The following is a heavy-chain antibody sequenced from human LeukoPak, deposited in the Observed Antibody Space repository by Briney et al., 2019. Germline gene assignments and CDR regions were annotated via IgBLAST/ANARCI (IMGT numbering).Heavy chain of an antibody. V-gene: IGHV1-2*02. Sequence: GASVKVSCKASGYTFTGYYMHWVRQAPGQGLEWMGWINPNSGGTNYAQKFQGRVTMTRDTSISTAYMELSRLRSDDTAVYYCARSWGSYRLATPFDYWGQGTLVTVSS. CDR2: INPNSGGT. CDR3: ARSWGSYRLATPFDY. D-gene: IGHD3-16*02. CDR1: GYTFTGYY. J-gene: IGHJ4*02.